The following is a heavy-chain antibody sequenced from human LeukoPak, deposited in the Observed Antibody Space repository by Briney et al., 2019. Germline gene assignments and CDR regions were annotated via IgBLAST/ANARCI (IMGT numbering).Heavy chain of an antibody. CDR3: ARDYSGSPYYYYGMDV. V-gene: IGHV4-4*07. J-gene: IGHJ6*02. Sequence: SETLSLTCTVSGGSISSYYWSWIRQPAGKGLEWIGRIYTSGSTNYNPSLKSRVTISVDTSKNQFSLKLSSVTAADTAVYYCARDYSGSPYYYYGMDVWGQGTTVTVSS. CDR2: IYTSGST. CDR1: GGSISSYY. D-gene: IGHD6-19*01.